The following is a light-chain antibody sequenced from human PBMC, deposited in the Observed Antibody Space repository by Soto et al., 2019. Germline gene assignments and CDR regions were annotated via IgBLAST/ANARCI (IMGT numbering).Light chain of an antibody. CDR1: QSVTSS. V-gene: IGKV3-15*01. J-gene: IGKJ1*01. Sequence: EIVMTQSPATLSVSPGERATLSCRASQSVTSSLAWYQQKPGQAPRLLIYGASTRATGIPARFSGSGSGTEFTLTISSLQSEDFEVYYCQQYNNWPPTFGQGTKVE. CDR2: GAS. CDR3: QQYNNWPPT.